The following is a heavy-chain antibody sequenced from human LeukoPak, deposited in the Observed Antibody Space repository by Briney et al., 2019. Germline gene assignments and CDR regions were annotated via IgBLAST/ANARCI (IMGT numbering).Heavy chain of an antibody. Sequence: PSETLSLTCSVSGGSLIGNYYWNWIRQPPGKGPEWIGYVSYSGSTNYNPSLKSRVVISLDTSKNQFFLKLNSVTAADTAVYYCARDGGYCSGGSCPDAFDIWGQGTMVTVSS. D-gene: IGHD2-15*01. J-gene: IGHJ3*02. V-gene: IGHV4-30-4*01. CDR3: ARDGGYCSGGSCPDAFDI. CDR1: GGSLIGNYY. CDR2: VSYSGST.